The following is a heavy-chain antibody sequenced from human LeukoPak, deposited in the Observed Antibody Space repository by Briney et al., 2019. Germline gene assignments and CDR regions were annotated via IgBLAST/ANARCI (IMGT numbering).Heavy chain of an antibody. D-gene: IGHD3-22*01. V-gene: IGHV3-7*03. J-gene: IGHJ4*02. CDR1: GFTFKTYW. Sequence: GGSLRPSCAASGFTFKTYWMIWVRRPPGKGLEWVAKINQDGSEKYYVDSVKGRFTVSRDNAKNSLYLQLNSLRAEDTAVYYCARGGSSGYYLGYGGQGTLVTVSS. CDR2: INQDGSEK. CDR3: ARGGSSGYYLGY.